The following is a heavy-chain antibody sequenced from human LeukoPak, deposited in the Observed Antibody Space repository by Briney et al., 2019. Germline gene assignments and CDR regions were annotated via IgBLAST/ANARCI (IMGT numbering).Heavy chain of an antibody. CDR1: GLTFSGYG. D-gene: IGHD3-16*01. CDR2: ISYDGSNK. V-gene: IGHV3-30*18. Sequence: PGRSLRLSCAASGLTFSGYGMHWVRQAPGKGLEWVAVISYDGSNKYYADSVKGRFTISRDNSKNTLYLQMNSLRAGDTAVYWCAKDGGISTGYYYGVDVWGKGTTVTVSS. CDR3: AKDGGISTGYYYGVDV. J-gene: IGHJ6*04.